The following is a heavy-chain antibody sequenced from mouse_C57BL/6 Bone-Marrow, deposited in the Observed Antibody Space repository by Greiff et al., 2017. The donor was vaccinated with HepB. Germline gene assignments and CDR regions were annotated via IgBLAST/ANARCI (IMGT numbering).Heavy chain of an antibody. J-gene: IGHJ2*01. CDR3: AREEILRDDY. CDR2: IYPRSGNT. D-gene: IGHD1-1*01. Sequence: VKLSCKASGYTFTSYGISWVKQRTGQGLEWIGEIYPRSGNTYYNEKFKGKATLTADKSSSTAYMELRSLTSEDSAVYFCAREEILRDDYWGQGTTLTVSS. V-gene: IGHV1-81*01. CDR1: GYTFTSYG.